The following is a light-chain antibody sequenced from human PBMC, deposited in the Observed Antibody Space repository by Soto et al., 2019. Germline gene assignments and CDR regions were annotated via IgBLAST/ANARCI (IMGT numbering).Light chain of an antibody. J-gene: IGKJ1*01. Sequence: AIRMTQSPSSLSASTGDRVTITCRASQGISSYLAWFQQKPGRPPKLLMSATSTLQSDVPSRFSGSGSGTDFTLTIGCMQSEDLASYYCQQYYTYPWTFGQGTKVDIK. V-gene: IGKV1-8*01. CDR2: ATS. CDR1: QGISSY. CDR3: QQYYTYPWT.